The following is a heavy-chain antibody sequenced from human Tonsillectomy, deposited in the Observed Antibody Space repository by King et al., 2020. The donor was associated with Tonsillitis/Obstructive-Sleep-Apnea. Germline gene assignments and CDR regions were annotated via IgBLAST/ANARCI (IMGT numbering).Heavy chain of an antibody. D-gene: IGHD5-18*01. CDR2: IYYSGST. Sequence: QLQESGPGLVKPSETLSLTCTVSGGSISSYYWSWIRQPPGKGLEWIGYIYYSGSTNYNPSLKSRVTISVDTSKNQFSLKLSSVTAADTAVYYCARDCTAMGSGWFDPWGQGTLVTVSS. V-gene: IGHV4-59*01. CDR3: ARDCTAMGSGWFDP. CDR1: GGSISSYY. J-gene: IGHJ5*02.